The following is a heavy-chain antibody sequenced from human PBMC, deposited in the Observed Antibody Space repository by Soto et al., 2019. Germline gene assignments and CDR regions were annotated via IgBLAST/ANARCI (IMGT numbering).Heavy chain of an antibody. CDR1: GGSFRSYA. Sequence: QVQLVPSGAEVKKPRSSVKISCKASGGSFRSYAISWVRQAPGQGLEWMGGIIPIFGTANYAQKFQGRVTITADESTSTAYMELSSLRSEDTAVYYCARVRYGYNYYFDYWGQGTLVTVSS. D-gene: IGHD5-12*01. J-gene: IGHJ4*02. V-gene: IGHV1-69*01. CDR3: ARVRYGYNYYFDY. CDR2: IIPIFGTA.